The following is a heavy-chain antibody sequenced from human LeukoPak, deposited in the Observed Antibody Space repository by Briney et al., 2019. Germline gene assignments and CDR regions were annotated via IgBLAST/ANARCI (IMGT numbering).Heavy chain of an antibody. CDR1: GYTFTAYY. D-gene: IGHD2-2*01. CDR3: AKDGVGCNSTSCALLE. CDR2: INPDSGGT. J-gene: IGHJ4*02. Sequence: ASVKVSCKASGYTFTAYYVHWVRQAPGQGLEWMGWINPDSGGTEYAQYFQGRVTMTRDRSIGTAYMELSSLRSDDTAVYYCAKDGVGCNSTSCALLEWGQGTLVTVSS. V-gene: IGHV1-2*02.